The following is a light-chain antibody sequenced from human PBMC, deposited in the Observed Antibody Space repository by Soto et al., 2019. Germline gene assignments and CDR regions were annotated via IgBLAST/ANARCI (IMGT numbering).Light chain of an antibody. V-gene: IGLV2-14*03. Sequence: QSVLTQPASVSGSPGQSITISCTGTSSNVGDYNYVSWYQQHPDNAPQLIIFDVSRPPSVVSNRFSGSNSGSTASLTISVRQDEDEADYCCSSDSSSGGLYVFGTGTKLTVL. CDR1: SSNVGDYNY. J-gene: IGLJ1*01. CDR3: SSDSSSGGLYV. CDR2: DVS.